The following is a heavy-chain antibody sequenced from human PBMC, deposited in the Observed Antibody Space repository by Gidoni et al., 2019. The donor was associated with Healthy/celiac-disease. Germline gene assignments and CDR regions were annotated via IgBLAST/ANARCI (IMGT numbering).Heavy chain of an antibody. CDR2: ISYDGSNK. CDR3: ARGAYSSSRRGFQH. CDR1: GVTFSSYA. V-gene: IGHV3-30*04. J-gene: IGHJ1*01. Sequence: QVQLVESGGGVVQPGRYLRLSCAASGVTFSSYAMHWVRQAPGKGLEWVAVISYDGSNKYYADSVKGRFTISRDNSKNTLYLQMNSLRAEDTAVYYCARGAYSSSRRGFQHWGQGTLVTVSS. D-gene: IGHD6-13*01.